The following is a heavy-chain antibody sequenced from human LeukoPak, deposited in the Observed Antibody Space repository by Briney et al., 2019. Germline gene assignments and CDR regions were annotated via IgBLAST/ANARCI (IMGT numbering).Heavy chain of an antibody. CDR3: ARGQVPAARGYNWFDS. J-gene: IGHJ5*01. CDR2: INARGDT. V-gene: IGHV4-34*01. CDR1: GWSFNDYY. Sequence: SETLSLTCAVYGWSFNDYYWNWIRQPPGKGLEWIGEINARGDTNYNPSLKSRVTISVDTSKKQFSLRLTSMNAADTALYYCARGQVPAARGYNWFDSWGQGTLVTVSS. D-gene: IGHD2-2*01.